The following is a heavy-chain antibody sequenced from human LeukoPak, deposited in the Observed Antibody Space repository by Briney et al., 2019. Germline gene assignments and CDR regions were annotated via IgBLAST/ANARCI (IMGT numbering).Heavy chain of an antibody. J-gene: IGHJ4*02. CDR2: IYYSGST. Sequence: SETLSLTCTVSGGSISSSSYYWGWIRQPPGKGLEWIGSIYYSGSTYYNPSLKGRVTISVDTSKNQFSLKLSSVTAADTAVYYCARPSSYSYGYNYWGQGTLVTVSS. CDR1: GGSISSSSYY. V-gene: IGHV4-39*01. CDR3: ARPSSYSYGYNY. D-gene: IGHD5-18*01.